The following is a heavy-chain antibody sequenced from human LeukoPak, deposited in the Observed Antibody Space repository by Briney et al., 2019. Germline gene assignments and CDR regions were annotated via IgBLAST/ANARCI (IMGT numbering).Heavy chain of an antibody. J-gene: IGHJ4*02. CDR2: ISWNSGSI. V-gene: IGHV3-9*01. D-gene: IGHD5-12*01. CDR1: GFTFDDYA. CDR3: AKGAGYSGYDPLYYFDY. Sequence: PGGSLRLSCAASGFTFDDYAMHWVRQAPGKGLEWVSGISWNSGSIGYADSVKGRFTISRGNAKNSLYLQMNSLRAEDTALCYCAKGAGYSGYDPLYYFDYWGQGTLVTVSS.